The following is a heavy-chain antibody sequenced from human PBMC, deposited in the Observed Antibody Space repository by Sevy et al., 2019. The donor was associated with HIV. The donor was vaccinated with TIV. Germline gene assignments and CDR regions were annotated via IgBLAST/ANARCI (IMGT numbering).Heavy chain of an antibody. CDR3: ARAMGV. CDR1: GISISSHW. CDR2: INQDGSEI. J-gene: IGHJ6*02. V-gene: IGHV3-7*01. Sequence: GGSLRLSCVGAGISISSHWMNWVRQSPGKGLEWVANINQDGSEIYYVGSVKGRFTISRDNARNSGYLQMHSLSVEDSGVHYCARAMGVWDQGTTVTVSS.